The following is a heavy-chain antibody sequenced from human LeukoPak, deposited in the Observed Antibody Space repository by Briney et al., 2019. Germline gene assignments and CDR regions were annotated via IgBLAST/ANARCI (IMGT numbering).Heavy chain of an antibody. V-gene: IGHV3-21*01. D-gene: IGHD3-3*01. J-gene: IGHJ4*02. Sequence: PGGSLRLSCAASGFSFSSYAMSWVRQAPGKGLEWVSSISSSSSYIYYADSVKGRFTISRDNAKNSLYLQMNSLRAEDTAVYYCARDADFWSGFWGQGTLVTVSS. CDR1: GFSFSSYA. CDR2: ISSSSSYI. CDR3: ARDADFWSGF.